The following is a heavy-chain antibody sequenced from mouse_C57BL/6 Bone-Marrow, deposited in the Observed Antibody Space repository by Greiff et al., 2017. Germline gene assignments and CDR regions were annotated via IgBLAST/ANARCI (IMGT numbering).Heavy chain of an antibody. Sequence: VQLKQSGAELVKPGASVKLSCTASGFHIKDYYIHWVKQRTEQGLEWIGRIDPEDGETKYAPKFQDKATITADTSSNTAYLQLSSLTSEDTAVYYCTRSLIYYGTNYWGQGTTLTVSS. V-gene: IGHV14-2*01. CDR1: GFHIKDYY. D-gene: IGHD1-1*01. CDR3: TRSLIYYGTNY. CDR2: IDPEDGET. J-gene: IGHJ2*01.